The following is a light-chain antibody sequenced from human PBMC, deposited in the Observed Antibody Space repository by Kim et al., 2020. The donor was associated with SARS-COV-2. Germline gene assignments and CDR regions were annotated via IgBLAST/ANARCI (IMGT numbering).Light chain of an antibody. J-gene: IGLJ2*01. CDR1: SSNIGSNT. CDR2: RDN. CDR3: AAWDDSLNGVI. V-gene: IGLV1-44*01. Sequence: GQKVTISCSGRSSNIGSNTVNWYQQLPGTAPKLLIYRDNQRPSGVPDRFSGSKSGTSASLAISGLQSEDEADYYCAAWDDSLNGVIFGGGTQLTVL.